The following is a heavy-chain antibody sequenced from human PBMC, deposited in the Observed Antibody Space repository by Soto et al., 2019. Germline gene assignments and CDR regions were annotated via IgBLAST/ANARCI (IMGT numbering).Heavy chain of an antibody. CDR1: GYTFTGHY. V-gene: IGHV1-2*02. CDR3: ARDREAVAGDPPDAFDI. J-gene: IGHJ3*02. Sequence: ASVKVSCKAYGYTFTGHYMHWVRQAPGQGPEWMGWINSNSGGTEYARKFQGRVTLTRDPSISTAYMELSGLRYADTTLYYWARDREAVAGDPPDAFDIWGQGTLVTVSS. D-gene: IGHD6-13*01. CDR2: INSNSGGT.